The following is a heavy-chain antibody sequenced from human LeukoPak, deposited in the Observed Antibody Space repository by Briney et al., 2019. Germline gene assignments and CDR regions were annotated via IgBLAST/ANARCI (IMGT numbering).Heavy chain of an antibody. V-gene: IGHV4-4*07. J-gene: IGHJ6*03. CDR1: GVSISSYY. D-gene: IGHD6-13*01. CDR3: ARPASYSSSWYANYYYYYMDV. Sequence: SETLSLTCTVSGVSISSYYWSWIRQPAGKGLEWIGRIYTSGSSNYNPSLKSRVTMSVDTSKNQFSLKLSSVTAADTAVYYCARPASYSSSWYANYYYYYMDVWGKGTTVTVSS. CDR2: IYTSGSS.